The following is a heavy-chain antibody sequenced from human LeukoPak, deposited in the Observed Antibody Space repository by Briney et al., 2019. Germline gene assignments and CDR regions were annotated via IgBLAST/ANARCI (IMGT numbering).Heavy chain of an antibody. CDR1: GGSISSYY. Sequence: SETLSLTCTVSGGSISSYYWSWIRQPPGKGLEWIGYIYYSGSTNYNPSLKSRVTISVDTSKSQFSLKLSSVTAADTAVYYCARVLARVPAAIGAFDIWGQGTMVTVSS. D-gene: IGHD2-2*02. J-gene: IGHJ3*02. CDR3: ARVLARVPAAIGAFDI. V-gene: IGHV4-59*01. CDR2: IYYSGST.